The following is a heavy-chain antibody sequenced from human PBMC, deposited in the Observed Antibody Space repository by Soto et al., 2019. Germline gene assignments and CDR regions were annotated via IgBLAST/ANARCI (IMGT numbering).Heavy chain of an antibody. CDR3: ARDGRSSWDYYYYYGMDV. V-gene: IGHV1-69*13. D-gene: IGHD2-2*01. J-gene: IGHJ6*02. CDR2: IIPIFGTA. Sequence: SVKVSCKASGGTFSSYAISWVRQAPGQGLEWMGGIIPIFGTANYAQKFQGRVTITADESTSTAYMELSSLRSEDTAVYYCARDGRSSWDYYYYYGMDVWGQGTTVTVSS. CDR1: GGTFSSYA.